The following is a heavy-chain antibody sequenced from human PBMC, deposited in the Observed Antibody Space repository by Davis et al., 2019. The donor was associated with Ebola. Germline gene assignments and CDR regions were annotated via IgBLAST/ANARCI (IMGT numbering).Heavy chain of an antibody. CDR3: ARDFSIASAGTVDY. CDR2: ISVSSSDT. J-gene: IGHJ4*02. Sequence: ASVKVSCKVSGYTFTDYYIQWVQQAPGKGLEWMGWISVSSSDTNYGQRFQGRLIMTTDTSTSTAYMEVRSLRSNDTAVYYCARDFSIASAGTVDYWGQGTLVTVSS. D-gene: IGHD6-13*01. CDR1: GYTFTDYY. V-gene: IGHV1-18*04.